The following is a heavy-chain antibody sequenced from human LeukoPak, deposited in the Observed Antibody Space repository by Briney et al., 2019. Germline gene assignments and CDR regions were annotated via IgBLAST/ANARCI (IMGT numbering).Heavy chain of an antibody. Sequence: SVKVSCKASGGTFSSYAISWVRQAPGQGFEWMGGIIPIFGTANYAQKFQGRVTITTDESTSTAYMELSSLRSEDTAVYYCASAYCSSTSCYRGDAFDIWGQGTMVTVSS. CDR1: GGTFSSYA. J-gene: IGHJ3*02. CDR3: ASAYCSSTSCYRGDAFDI. CDR2: IIPIFGTA. D-gene: IGHD2-2*01. V-gene: IGHV1-69*05.